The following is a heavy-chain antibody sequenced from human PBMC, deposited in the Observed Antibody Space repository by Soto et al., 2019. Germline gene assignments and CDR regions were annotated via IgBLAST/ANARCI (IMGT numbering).Heavy chain of an antibody. J-gene: IGHJ6*02. D-gene: IGHD2-15*01. CDR1: GYTFTGYY. CDR2: INPNSGGT. Sequence: QVQLVQSGAEVKKPGASVKVSCKASGYTFTGYYMHWVRQAPGQGLEWMGWINPNSGGTNYAQKFQGWVTMTRDTSISTAYMELSRLRSDETAVYYCASGHCSGGSCYSALDVWGQGTTVTVSS. V-gene: IGHV1-2*04. CDR3: ASGHCSGGSCYSALDV.